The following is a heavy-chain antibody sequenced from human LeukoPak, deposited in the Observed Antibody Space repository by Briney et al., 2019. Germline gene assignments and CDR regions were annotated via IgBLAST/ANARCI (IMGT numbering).Heavy chain of an antibody. CDR1: GASLRSSSYH. CDR3: SRHRTWNDDPLDY. D-gene: IGHD1-1*01. J-gene: IGHJ4*02. V-gene: IGHV4-39*01. CDR2: IYYSGST. Sequence: PSETLSLTCTVSGASLRSSSYHWAWIRQPPGKGLEWIGSIYYSGSTYYNPSLKGRVTMSIDTSKNQLSLKLSSVTAADTAVFYCSRHRTWNDDPLDYWGQGTLVSVSS.